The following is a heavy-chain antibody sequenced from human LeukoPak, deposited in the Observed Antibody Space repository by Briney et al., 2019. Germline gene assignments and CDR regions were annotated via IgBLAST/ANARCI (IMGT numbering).Heavy chain of an antibody. V-gene: IGHV3-9*01. D-gene: IGHD3-10*01. J-gene: IGHJ4*02. Sequence: QAGGSLRLSCAAPGFILDDYAMHWVRQAPGKGLEWVSGIGWHGGSVDYADSVKGRFTIPRDSAKNSLYLQMNSLRAEDTALYYCAKSRDRYASGSQFDYWGQGTLVTVSS. CDR3: AKSRDRYASGSQFDY. CDR2: IGWHGGSV. CDR1: GFILDDYA.